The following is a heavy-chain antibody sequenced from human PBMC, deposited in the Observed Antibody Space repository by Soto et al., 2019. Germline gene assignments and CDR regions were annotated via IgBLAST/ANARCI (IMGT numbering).Heavy chain of an antibody. D-gene: IGHD3-22*01. CDR2: FYITGSA. J-gene: IGHJ5*02. CDR3: ARDDYYNSNNWFDP. V-gene: IGHV4-4*07. CDR1: GVSININY. Sequence: RSLTCTVSGVSININYWSWIRQPAGKGLEWIGRFYITGSANYNPSLKSRVTMSLDKSKNQFSLKLSSVTAADTAVYYCARDDYYNSNNWFDPWGQGIQVTVSS.